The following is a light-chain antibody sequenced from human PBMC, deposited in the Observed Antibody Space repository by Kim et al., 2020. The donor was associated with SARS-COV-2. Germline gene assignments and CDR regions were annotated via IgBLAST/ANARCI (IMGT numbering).Light chain of an antibody. J-gene: IGLJ3*02. CDR1: RRHSRYA. CDR3: QTWGTGIWV. Sequence: TCARSRRHSRYAMGWQKQQPERGPRYVVKRNSEGSHSKGDGIPDRFSGSSSGAARYRTIASLQSEDEADYYCQTWGTGIWVFGGGTKVTVL. CDR2: RNSEGSH. V-gene: IGLV4-69*01.